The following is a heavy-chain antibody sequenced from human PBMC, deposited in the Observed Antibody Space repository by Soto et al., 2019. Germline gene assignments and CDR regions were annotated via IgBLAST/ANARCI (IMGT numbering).Heavy chain of an antibody. CDR3: AVAMVREILIFESSGMHV. J-gene: IGHJ6*02. V-gene: IGHV1-69*01. D-gene: IGHD3-10*01. CDR2: LIPNFYTP. Sequence: QVHLVQSGAEVKKPGSSVKVSCKTSGGSFNNYAVSWVRQAPGQGLEWMGGLIPNFYTPNYSQKFKDRVTIIADESTITVYMEVRSIKSNDKALYYCAVAMVREILIFESSGMHVWGQGTTVIVSS. CDR1: GGSFNNYA.